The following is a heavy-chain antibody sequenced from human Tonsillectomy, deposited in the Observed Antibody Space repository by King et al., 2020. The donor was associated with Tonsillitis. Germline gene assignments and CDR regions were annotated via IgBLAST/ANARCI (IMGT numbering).Heavy chain of an antibody. V-gene: IGHV3-7*01. J-gene: IGHJ4*02. CDR2: INQDGSEK. D-gene: IGHD3-10*01. CDR1: RFTFTGYW. CDR3: ARDHYYDSERPYYFDN. Sequence: VQLVESGGGLVQPGGSLRLSCAASRFTFTGYWMSWVRQAPGKGLEWVANINQDGSEKFYADFVKDRFTISRDNAQNSMYLRMGSLRAEDTAVYYCARDHYYDSERPYYFDNWGQGTPVTVSS.